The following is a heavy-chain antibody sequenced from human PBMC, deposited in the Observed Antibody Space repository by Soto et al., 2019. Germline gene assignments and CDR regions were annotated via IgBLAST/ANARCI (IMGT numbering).Heavy chain of an antibody. V-gene: IGHV4-30-4*01. CDR1: GGSISSGDYY. CDR2: IYYSGST. Sequence: SETLSLTCTVSGGSISSGDYYWSWIRQPPGKGLEWIGYIYYSGSTYYNPSLKSRVTISVDTSKNQFSLKLSSVTAADTAVYYCAREGRRVTRRYFDYWGQGTLVTVSS. D-gene: IGHD2-21*02. CDR3: AREGRRVTRRYFDY. J-gene: IGHJ4*02.